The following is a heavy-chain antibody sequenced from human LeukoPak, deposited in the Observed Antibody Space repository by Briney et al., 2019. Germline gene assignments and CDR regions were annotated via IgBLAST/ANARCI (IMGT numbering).Heavy chain of an antibody. Sequence: GASVKVSCTASGYTFTSYGISWVRQAPGQGLEWMGWISAYNGNTNYAQKLQGRVTMTTDTSTSTTYMELRSLRSDDTAVYYCARRGVPAATNYFDYWGQGTLVTVSS. D-gene: IGHD2-2*01. CDR3: ARRGVPAATNYFDY. CDR1: GYTFTSYG. CDR2: ISAYNGNT. V-gene: IGHV1-18*04. J-gene: IGHJ4*02.